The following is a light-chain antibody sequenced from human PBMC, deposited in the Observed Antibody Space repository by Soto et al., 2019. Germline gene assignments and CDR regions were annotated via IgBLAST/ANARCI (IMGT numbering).Light chain of an antibody. CDR1: QTVNSDY. CDR3: HECGYSPRT. Sequence: EIVLTQSPGTLSLSPGETATLSCRASQTVNSDYLAWFQQRPGQAPMLLIFATSRRATDIPDRFSGCGSATDFTLAIRKLEPKDSAVYSSHECGYSPRTFGQGTKVE. J-gene: IGKJ1*01. CDR2: ATS. V-gene: IGKV3-20*01.